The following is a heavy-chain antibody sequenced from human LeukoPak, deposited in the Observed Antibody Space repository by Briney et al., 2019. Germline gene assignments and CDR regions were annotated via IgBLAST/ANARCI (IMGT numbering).Heavy chain of an antibody. Sequence: GRTLRLFCAASRFTLSSYCMHCVRQAPGKGLVGVSRINSDGSSISYADSVKGRFTISRDDAKNTLYLQMNSLRDEDTAVYYCARAPYSSSGYVGYWGQGTLVTVSS. D-gene: IGHD6-13*01. V-gene: IGHV3-74*01. J-gene: IGHJ4*02. CDR1: RFTLSSYC. CDR2: INSDGSSI. CDR3: ARAPYSSSGYVGY.